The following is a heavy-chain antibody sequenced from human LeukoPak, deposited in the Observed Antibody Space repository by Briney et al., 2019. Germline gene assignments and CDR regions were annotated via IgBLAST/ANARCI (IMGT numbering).Heavy chain of an antibody. J-gene: IGHJ4*02. CDR1: GASLSSHY. D-gene: IGHD3-10*01. CDR2: VYHSGST. Sequence: SETLSLICTVSGASLSSHYWSWIRQPPGGGLEWIGHVYHSGSTSYNPSLESRVSISIDTSKNQFSLKLSSVTAADTAIYYCSTNMLRGLHFDYRGQGTLVAVSS. CDR3: STNMLRGLHFDY. V-gene: IGHV4-59*11.